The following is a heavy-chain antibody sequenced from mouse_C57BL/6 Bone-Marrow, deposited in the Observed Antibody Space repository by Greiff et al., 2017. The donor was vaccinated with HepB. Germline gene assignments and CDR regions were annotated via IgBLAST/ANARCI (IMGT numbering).Heavy chain of an antibody. V-gene: IGHV1-61*01. CDR3: ARAVITTVVADY. CDR2: IYPSDSET. J-gene: IGHJ2*01. Sequence: VQLQESGAELVRPGSSVKLSCKASGYTFTSYWMDWVKQRPGQGLEWIGNIYPSDSETHYNQKFKDKATLTVDKSSSTAYMQLSSLTSEDSAVYYCARAVITTVVADYWGQGTTLTVSS. D-gene: IGHD1-1*01. CDR1: GYTFTSYW.